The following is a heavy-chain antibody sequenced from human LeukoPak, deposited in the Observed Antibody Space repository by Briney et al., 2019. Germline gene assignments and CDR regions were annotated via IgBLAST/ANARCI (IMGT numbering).Heavy chain of an antibody. J-gene: IGHJ4*02. CDR1: GFTFSSYA. CDR2: ISGSGGST. D-gene: IGHD3-10*01. Sequence: PGGSLRLSCAASGFTFSSYAMSWVRQAPGKGLEWVSVISGSGGSTNYADSVKGRFTISRDNAKNSLYLQMNSLRAEDTAVYYCAREGSGSYQFDYWGQGTLVTVSS. CDR3: AREGSGSYQFDY. V-gene: IGHV3-23*01.